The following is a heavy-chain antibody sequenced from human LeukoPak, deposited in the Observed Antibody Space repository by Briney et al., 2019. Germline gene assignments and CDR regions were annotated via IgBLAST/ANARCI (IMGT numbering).Heavy chain of an antibody. CDR3: ARVYSSSGYTWFDP. V-gene: IGHV4-34*01. CDR1: GGSISSYY. CDR2: INHSGST. Sequence: SETLSLTCTVSGGSISSYYWSWIRQPPGKGLEWIGEINHSGSTNYNPSLRSRVTISVDTSKNQFSLSLSSVTAADTAVYYCARVYSSSGYTWFDPWGQGTLVTVSS. J-gene: IGHJ5*02. D-gene: IGHD6-6*01.